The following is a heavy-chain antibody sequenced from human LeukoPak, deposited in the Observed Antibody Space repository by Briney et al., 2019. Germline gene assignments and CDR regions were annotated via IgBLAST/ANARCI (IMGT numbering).Heavy chain of an antibody. CDR3: ARFRFEYCSSTSCYFPDYYGMDV. Sequence: ASVKVSCKASGYTFTGYYMHWVRQAPGQGLEWMGWINPNSGGTNYAQKFQGRVTMTRNTSISTAYMELSSLRSEDTAVYYCARFRFEYCSSTSCYFPDYYGMDVWGQGTTVTVSS. CDR1: GYTFTGYY. D-gene: IGHD2-2*01. V-gene: IGHV1-2*02. CDR2: INPNSGGT. J-gene: IGHJ6*02.